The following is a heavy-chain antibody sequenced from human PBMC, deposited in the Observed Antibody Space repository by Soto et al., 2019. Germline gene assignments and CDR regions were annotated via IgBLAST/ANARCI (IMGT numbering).Heavy chain of an antibody. CDR2: ISGNGGRT. Sequence: EVHLLESGGGLVQPGGSLRLSCAASGFTFSSYAMKWVRQAPGKGLEWVSGISGNGGRTYYADSVKGRFTISRDNSKNMVYLQMNSLRAGDTAIYYCAKVQRSMIVVALDAFDVWGQGAMVTVSS. CDR3: AKVQRSMIVVALDAFDV. CDR1: GFTFSSYA. J-gene: IGHJ3*01. V-gene: IGHV3-23*01. D-gene: IGHD3-22*01.